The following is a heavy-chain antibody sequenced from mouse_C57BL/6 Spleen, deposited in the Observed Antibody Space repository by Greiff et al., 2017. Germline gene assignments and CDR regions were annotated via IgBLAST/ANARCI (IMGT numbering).Heavy chain of an antibody. CDR1: GYTFTSYW. V-gene: IGHV1-74*01. J-gene: IGHJ3*01. Sequence: QVQLQQPGAELVKPGASVKVSCKASGYTFTSYWMHWVKQRPGQGLEWIGRIHPSDSDTKYNPKFKGKATLTVDKSSSTAYMQISSLTSDDSAVSYCTMPDSNYSFAYWGQGTLVTVSA. D-gene: IGHD2-5*01. CDR2: IHPSDSDT. CDR3: TMPDSNYSFAY.